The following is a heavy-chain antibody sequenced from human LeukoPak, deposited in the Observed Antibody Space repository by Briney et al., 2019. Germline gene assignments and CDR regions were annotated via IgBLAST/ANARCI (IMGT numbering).Heavy chain of an antibody. CDR3: ARDNSGMTTVTHRHFDY. CDR2: INPGDSDT. D-gene: IGHD4-17*01. V-gene: IGHV5-51*01. J-gene: IGHJ4*02. CDR1: GYSFTSYW. Sequence: PGESLKISCKGSGYSFTSYWIGWVRQMPGKGLEWMGIINPGDSDTRYSPSFQGQVTISADKSISTAYLQWSSLKASDTAMYYCARDNSGMTTVTHRHFDYWGQGTLVTVSS.